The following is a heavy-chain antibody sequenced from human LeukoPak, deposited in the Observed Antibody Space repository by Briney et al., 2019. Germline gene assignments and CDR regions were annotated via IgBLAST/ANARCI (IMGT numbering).Heavy chain of an antibody. V-gene: IGHV3-21*01. J-gene: IGHJ4*02. CDR1: GFTFSSYS. D-gene: IGHD5-18*01. CDR3: ASESGYSYGSPFDY. CDR2: ISSSSSYI. Sequence: GGSLRLSCAASGFTFSSYSTNWVRQAPGKGLEWVSSISSSSSYIYYADSVKGRFTISRDNAKNSLYLQMNSLRAEDTAVYYCASESGYSYGSPFDYWGQGTLVTVSS.